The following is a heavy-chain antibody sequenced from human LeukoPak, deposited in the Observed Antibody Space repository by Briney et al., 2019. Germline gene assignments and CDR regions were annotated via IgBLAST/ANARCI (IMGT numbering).Heavy chain of an antibody. J-gene: IGHJ4*02. V-gene: IGHV5-51*01. CDR2: IYPGDSDT. CDR1: GYSFSNYW. CDR3: ARSADVVTTMIPSLDY. D-gene: IGHD5-12*01. Sequence: GESLKISCKASGYSFSNYWIGWVRQMPGKGLEWMGVIYPGDSDTRYGLSFQGQVTISADESISTAYLQWSSLRASDSAMYYCARSADVVTTMIPSLDYWGQGTLVTVSS.